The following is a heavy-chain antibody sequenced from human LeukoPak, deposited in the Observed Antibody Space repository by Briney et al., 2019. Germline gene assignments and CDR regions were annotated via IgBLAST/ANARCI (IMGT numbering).Heavy chain of an antibody. V-gene: IGHV3-64*01. CDR2: ISSNGGST. J-gene: IGHJ4*02. CDR1: GFTFRTYA. Sequence: GGSLRLPCAASGFTFRTYAMHWVRQAPGKGLEYVSAISSNGGSTFYANSVKGRFTISRDNSKNTVYLQMGSLRPEDMAVYYCVTLGADYWGQGTLVTVSS. D-gene: IGHD3-16*01. CDR3: VTLGADY.